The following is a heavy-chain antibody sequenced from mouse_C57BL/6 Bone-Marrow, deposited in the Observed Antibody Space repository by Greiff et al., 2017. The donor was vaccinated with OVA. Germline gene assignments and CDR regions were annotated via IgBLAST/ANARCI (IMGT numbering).Heavy chain of an antibody. CDR3: TRLLDAMDY. CDR2: ISSGGDYI. Sequence: DVQLQESGEGLVKPGGSLKLSCAASGFTFSSYAMSWVRQTPEKRLEWVAYISSGGDYIYYADTVKGRFTIARDNARNTLYLQMSSLKSEDTAMYYCTRLLDAMDYWGQGTSVTVSS. CDR1: GFTFSSYA. V-gene: IGHV5-9-1*02. D-gene: IGHD2-1*01. J-gene: IGHJ4*01.